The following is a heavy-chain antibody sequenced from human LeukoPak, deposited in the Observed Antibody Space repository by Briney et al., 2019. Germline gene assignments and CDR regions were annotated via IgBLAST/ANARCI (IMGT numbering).Heavy chain of an antibody. CDR1: GFTFDDYA. D-gene: IGHD2-15*01. V-gene: IGHV3-9*01. Sequence: PGGSLRLSCAASGFTFDDYAMHWVRQAPGKGLEWVSGISWNSGSIGYADSVKGRFTISRDNAKNSLYLQMNSLRAEDTAVYYCARDTRGVVAATHYYGMDVWGQGTTVTVSS. CDR3: ARDTRGVVAATHYYGMDV. J-gene: IGHJ6*02. CDR2: ISWNSGSI.